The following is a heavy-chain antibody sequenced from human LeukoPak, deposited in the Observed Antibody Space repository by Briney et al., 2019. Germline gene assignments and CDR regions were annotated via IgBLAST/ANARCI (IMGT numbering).Heavy chain of an antibody. CDR2: VSGSGGGT. CDR1: GVTLMRDRYA. CDR3: AKGAAAGQVDWFDP. V-gene: IGHV3-23*01. J-gene: IGHJ5*02. Sequence: GGALTVSCVASGVTLMRDRYAMTWVRQAPGKGLEWVSTVSGSGGGTYYADSVKGRFTISRDNSKNTLYLQMSSLRGEDTAVYYCAKGAAAGQVDWFDPWGQGTLVTVSS. D-gene: IGHD6-13*01.